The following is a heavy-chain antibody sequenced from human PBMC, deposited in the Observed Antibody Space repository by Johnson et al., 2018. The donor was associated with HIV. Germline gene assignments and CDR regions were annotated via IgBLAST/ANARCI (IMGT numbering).Heavy chain of an antibody. Sequence: QVQLVESGGGVVQPGRSLRLSCAASGFTFSSYGMHWVRQAPGKGLEWVAVIWYDGSNKYYADSVEDRFTISRDNSKNTLYLQMNSLRAEDTAVYYCAKDRDSSSSLTFDIWGQGTMVTVSS. D-gene: IGHD6-13*01. CDR2: IWYDGSNK. V-gene: IGHV3-33*06. CDR3: AKDRDSSSSLTFDI. J-gene: IGHJ3*02. CDR1: GFTFSSYG.